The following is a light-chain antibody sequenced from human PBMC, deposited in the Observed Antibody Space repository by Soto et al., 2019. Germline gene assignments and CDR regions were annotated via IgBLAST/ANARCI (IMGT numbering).Light chain of an antibody. CDR3: QQYNNWPRT. Sequence: EIVMTQSPATLSVSPGERATLSCRASQSVSSNLAWYQQKPVQAPRLLIYGASTRATGIPARFSGSGSGTEFTLTISSLQSEDFAVYYCQQYNNWPRTFGQGTKAEIK. J-gene: IGKJ1*01. V-gene: IGKV3-15*01. CDR2: GAS. CDR1: QSVSSN.